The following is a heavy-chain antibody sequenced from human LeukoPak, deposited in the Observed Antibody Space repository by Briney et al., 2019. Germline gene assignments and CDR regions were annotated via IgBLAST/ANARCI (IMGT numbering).Heavy chain of an antibody. CDR3: AREPSYDQGLDY. J-gene: IGHJ4*02. CDR1: GDSFSSNTVA. D-gene: IGHD3-16*01. CDR2: TYYRSKWFY. Sequence: SQTLSLTCAISGDSFSSNTVAWYWITQSPSRGLDWLGRTYYRSKWFYEYAVSVRSRIIINVDTSKNQFSLQLSSVTHENTAVYCCAREPSYDQGLDYWGQGTLVTVSS. V-gene: IGHV6-1*01.